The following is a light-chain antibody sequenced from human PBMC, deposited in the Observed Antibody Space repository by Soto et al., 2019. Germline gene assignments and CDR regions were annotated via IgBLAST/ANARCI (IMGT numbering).Light chain of an antibody. CDR1: SSDVGAYNY. CDR3: SSLTSSSTLYV. Sequence: QSALTQPASVSGSPGPSITISCTGTSSDVGAYNYLSWYQHHPGKAPKLMLYDVSNRPSGVSNRFSGSKSGNTASLTISGLQAEDEADYYCSSLTSSSTLYVFGTGTKVTVL. CDR2: DVS. V-gene: IGLV2-14*03. J-gene: IGLJ1*01.